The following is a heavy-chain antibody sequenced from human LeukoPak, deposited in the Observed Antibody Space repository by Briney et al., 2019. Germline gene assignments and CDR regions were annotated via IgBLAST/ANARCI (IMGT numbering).Heavy chain of an antibody. CDR3: ARSPSRLASDY. CDR2: ISYDGSNK. V-gene: IGHV3-30*07. D-gene: IGHD6-19*01. J-gene: IGHJ4*02. CDR1: GFTFSSYA. Sequence: PGRSLRLSCAASGFTFSSYAMHWVRQAPGEGLEWVAVISYDGSNKYYADSVKGRFTISRDNAKNTLYLQMNSLRAEDTAVYYCARSPSRLASDYWGQGTLVTVSS.